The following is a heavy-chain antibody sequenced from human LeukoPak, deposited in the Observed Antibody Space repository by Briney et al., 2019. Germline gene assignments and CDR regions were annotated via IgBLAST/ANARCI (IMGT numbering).Heavy chain of an antibody. D-gene: IGHD6-19*01. J-gene: IGHJ5*02. V-gene: IGHV3-9*03. Sequence: GGSLRLSCAASGFTFDDYAMHWVRQAPGKGLEWVSGISWNSGSIGYADSVKGRFTISRDNAKNSLYLQMNSLRAEDMALYYCAKGTGYSSGWQDNWFDPWGQGTLVTVSS. CDR2: ISWNSGSI. CDR1: GFTFDDYA. CDR3: AKGTGYSSGWQDNWFDP.